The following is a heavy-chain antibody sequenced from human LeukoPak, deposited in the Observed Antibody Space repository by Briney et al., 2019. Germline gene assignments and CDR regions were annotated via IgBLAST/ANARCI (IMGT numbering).Heavy chain of an antibody. CDR2: ISYDGSNK. Sequence: PGGSLRLSCAASGFTFSSYAMHWVRQAPGKGLEWVAVISYDGSNKYYADSVKGRFTISRDNSKNTLYLQMNSLRAEDTAVYYCARDFVAAGTLFDYWGQGTLVTVSS. V-gene: IGHV3-30*04. CDR1: GFTFSSYA. CDR3: ARDFVAAGTLFDY. D-gene: IGHD6-13*01. J-gene: IGHJ4*02.